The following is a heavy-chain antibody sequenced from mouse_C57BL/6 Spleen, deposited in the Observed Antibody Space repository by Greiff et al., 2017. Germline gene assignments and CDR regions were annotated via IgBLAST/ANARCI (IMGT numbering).Heavy chain of an antibody. CDR1: GYTFTSYW. D-gene: IGHD3-2*02. J-gene: IGHJ4*01. Sequence: QVQLQQPGAELVKPGASVKLSCKASGYTFTSYWMHWVKQRPGQGLEWIGMIHPNSGSTNYNEKFKSKATLTVDKSSSTAYMQRSSLTSEDSAVYYCARENSSGYFYAMDYWGQGTSGTVSS. V-gene: IGHV1-64*01. CDR2: IHPNSGST. CDR3: ARENSSGYFYAMDY.